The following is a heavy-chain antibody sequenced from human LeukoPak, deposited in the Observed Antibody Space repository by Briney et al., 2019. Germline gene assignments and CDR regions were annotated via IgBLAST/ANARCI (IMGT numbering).Heavy chain of an antibody. Sequence: PGGSLRLSCAASGFTFSDSAMSWVRQAPAKGLDWVSLISFSGANTYYADSVKGRFTISRDNSKETLSLLMNSLRAEDTAIYYCARDIQLSTWGLGTMVTVSS. J-gene: IGHJ3*01. CDR2: ISFSGANT. CDR1: GFTFSDSA. D-gene: IGHD5-24*01. V-gene: IGHV3-23*01. CDR3: ARDIQLST.